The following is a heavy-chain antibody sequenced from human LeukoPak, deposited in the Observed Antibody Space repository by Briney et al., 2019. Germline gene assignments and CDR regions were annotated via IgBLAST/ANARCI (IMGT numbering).Heavy chain of an antibody. CDR2: ISGSGGST. V-gene: IGHV3-23*01. Sequence: PGGSLRLSCAASGFTFSSYAMSWVRQAPGKGLEWVSAISGSGGSTYYADSVKGRFTISRDNSKNTLYLQMNSPRAEDTAVYYCAKDKGQWLVPFDYWGQGTLVTVSS. J-gene: IGHJ4*02. D-gene: IGHD6-19*01. CDR3: AKDKGQWLVPFDY. CDR1: GFTFSSYA.